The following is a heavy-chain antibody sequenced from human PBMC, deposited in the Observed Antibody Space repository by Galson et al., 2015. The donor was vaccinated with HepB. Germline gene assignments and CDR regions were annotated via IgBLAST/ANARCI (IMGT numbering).Heavy chain of an antibody. V-gene: IGHV4-34*01. J-gene: IGHJ6*03. Sequence: ETLSLTCAVYGGSFSGYYWSWIRQPPGKGLEWIGEINHSGSTNYNPSLKSRVTISVDTSKNQFSLKLSSVTAADTAVYYCARRTTNRARRGDPAVRAYYYMDVWGKGTTVTVSS. CDR2: INHSGST. D-gene: IGHD1-14*01. CDR1: GGSFSGYY. CDR3: ARRTTNRARRGDPAVRAYYYMDV.